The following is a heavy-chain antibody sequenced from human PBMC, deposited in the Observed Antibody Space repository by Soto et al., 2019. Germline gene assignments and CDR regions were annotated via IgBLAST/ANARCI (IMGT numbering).Heavy chain of an antibody. D-gene: IGHD3-3*01. CDR1: GFTFSDYY. Sequence: GGSLRLSCAASGFTFSDYYMSWIRQAPGKGLEWVPYISSSGSTIYYADSVKGRFTISRDNAKNSLYLQMNSLRAEDTAVYYCVRDRARFLEWLLEDHWFDPWGQGTLVTVSS. CDR2: ISSSGSTI. V-gene: IGHV3-11*01. J-gene: IGHJ5*02. CDR3: VRDRARFLEWLLEDHWFDP.